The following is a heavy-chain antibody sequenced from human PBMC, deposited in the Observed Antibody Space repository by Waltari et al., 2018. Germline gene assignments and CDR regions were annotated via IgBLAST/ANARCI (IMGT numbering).Heavy chain of an antibody. J-gene: IGHJ4*02. CDR1: GFTFSSYG. Sequence: QVQLVQSGAEVKKPGASVKVSCAASGFTFSSYGMHWVRQAPGKGLEWVAFIRYDGSNKYYTDSVKGRFTISRDNSKNTLYLQMNSLRAEDTAVYYCAKDDTAMGPFDYWGQGTLVTVSS. D-gene: IGHD5-18*01. CDR3: AKDDTAMGPFDY. CDR2: IRYDGSNK. V-gene: IGHV3-30*02.